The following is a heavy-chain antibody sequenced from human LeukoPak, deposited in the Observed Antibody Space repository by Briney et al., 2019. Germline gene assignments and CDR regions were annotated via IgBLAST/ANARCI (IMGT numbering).Heavy chain of an antibody. J-gene: IGHJ6*03. CDR3: ARGGHYGSGSFYYYYYYMDV. D-gene: IGHD3-10*01. CDR2: IYSGGST. Sequence: GGSLRLSCAASGFTVSSNYMSWVRQAPGKGLEWVSVIYSGGSTYYADSVKGRFTISRDNSKNTLYLQMNSLRAEDTAVYYCARGGHYGSGSFYYYYYYMDVWGKGTTVTISS. CDR1: GFTVSSNY. V-gene: IGHV3-53*01.